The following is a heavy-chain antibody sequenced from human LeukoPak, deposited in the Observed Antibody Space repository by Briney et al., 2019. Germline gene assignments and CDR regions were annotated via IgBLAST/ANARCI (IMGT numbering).Heavy chain of an antibody. CDR1: GFSFSNAW. D-gene: IGHD3-3*01. CDR3: TGPYDFWSGSRDY. Sequence: GGSLRLSCAASGFSFSNAWMSWARQAPGKGLEWVGRIKSKTDGGTVDYAAPVKGRFTISRDDSKNTLYLQMNSLKTEDTAVYYCTGPYDFWSGSRDYWGQGTLVTVSS. CDR2: IKSKTDGGTV. J-gene: IGHJ4*02. V-gene: IGHV3-15*01.